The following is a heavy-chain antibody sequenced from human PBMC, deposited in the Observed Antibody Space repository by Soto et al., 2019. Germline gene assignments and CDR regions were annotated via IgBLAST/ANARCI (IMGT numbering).Heavy chain of an antibody. D-gene: IGHD2-2*01. V-gene: IGHV1-69*01. CDR3: ARDSRTATLDF. Sequence: QVQLVQSGAEVKQPGSSLKVSCTISGGTFDSFTISWVRQAPGQGFEWMGGIIPVSGVPSYSRHFQGRITITADASTRTAYMDLSGLKFEDTAVYFCARDSRTATLDFWGQGTLVSVS. CDR1: GGTFDSFT. CDR2: IIPVSGVP. J-gene: IGHJ4*02.